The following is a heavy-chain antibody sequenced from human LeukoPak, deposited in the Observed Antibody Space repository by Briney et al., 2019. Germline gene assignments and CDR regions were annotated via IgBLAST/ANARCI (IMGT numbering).Heavy chain of an antibody. D-gene: IGHD3-10*01. CDR1: GGSFSGYY. V-gene: IGHV4-34*01. Sequence: SETLSLTCAVYGGSFSGYYWSWIRQPPGKGLERIGEINHSGSTNYNPSLKSRVTISVDTSKNQFSLKLSSVTAADTAVYYCARNFGPQKSTYYYGSGSYYRKNYYFDYWGQGTLVTVSS. CDR2: INHSGST. J-gene: IGHJ4*02. CDR3: ARNFGPQKSTYYYGSGSYYRKNYYFDY.